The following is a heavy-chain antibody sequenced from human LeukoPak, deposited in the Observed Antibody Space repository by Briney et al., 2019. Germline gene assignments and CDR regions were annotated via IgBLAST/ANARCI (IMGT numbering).Heavy chain of an antibody. CDR1: GVSFSGYY. CDR3: AREARDCSGGSCYSSMRLSPQFDL. J-gene: IGHJ2*01. Sequence: SESLSLTCAVYGVSFSGYYWSWIRQPPGKGLEWVGEIHHRGSTNYNPSLKRRVTISVDTPTNQCSLKVSSVTAADTAVYYCAREARDCSGGSCYSSMRLSPQFDLWGRGTLVTVSS. D-gene: IGHD2-15*01. CDR2: IHHRGST. V-gene: IGHV4-34*01.